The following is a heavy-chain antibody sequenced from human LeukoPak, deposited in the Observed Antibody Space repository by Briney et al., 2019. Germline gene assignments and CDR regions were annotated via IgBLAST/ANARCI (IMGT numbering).Heavy chain of an antibody. J-gene: IGHJ6*03. D-gene: IGHD3-22*01. CDR3: ARDLGSGYYPYYYYYMDV. V-gene: IGHV3-21*01. Sequence: GGPLRLSCAASGFTFSSYSMNWVRQAPGKGLEWVSSISSSSSYIYYADSVKGRFTISRDNAKNSLYLQMNSLRAEDTAVYYCARDLGSGYYPYYYYYMDVWGKGTTVTVSS. CDR1: GFTFSSYS. CDR2: ISSSSSYI.